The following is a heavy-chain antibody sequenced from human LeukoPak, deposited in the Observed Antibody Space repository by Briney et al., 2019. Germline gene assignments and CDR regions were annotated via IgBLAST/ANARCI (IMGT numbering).Heavy chain of an antibody. Sequence: SETLSLTCTVSGGSVSSYYWSWIRQPPGKGLEWIGYIYYSGSTNYKPSVKSRVTISVDTSKNQFSLKLSSVTAADTAVYYCARGGYYGSGNDFRFDPWGQGTLVTVSS. CDR1: GGSVSSYY. CDR3: ARGGYYGSGNDFRFDP. CDR2: IYYSGST. D-gene: IGHD3-10*01. V-gene: IGHV4-59*02. J-gene: IGHJ5*02.